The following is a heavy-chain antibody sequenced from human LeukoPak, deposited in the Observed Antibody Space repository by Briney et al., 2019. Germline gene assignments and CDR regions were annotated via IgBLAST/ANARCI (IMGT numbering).Heavy chain of an antibody. D-gene: IGHD6-19*01. V-gene: IGHV4-61*02. CDR2: IYTSGST. J-gene: IGHJ4*02. CDR1: GGSISSGSYY. CDR3: AREGWISSYEF. Sequence: SETLSLTCTVSGGSISSGSYYWSWIRQPAGKGLEWIGRIYTSGSTNYNPSLKSRVTISVDTSKNQFSLKLSSVTAADTAVYYCAREGWISSYEFWGQGTLVTVSS.